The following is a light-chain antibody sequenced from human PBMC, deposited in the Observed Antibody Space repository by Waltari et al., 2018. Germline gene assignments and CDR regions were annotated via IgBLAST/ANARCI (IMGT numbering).Light chain of an antibody. Sequence: DIQMTQSPSSLSASVGDRVTITCRASQSISSYLNWYQQKPGKAPKLLIYAASSLQSGVPSRFSGSGSGTDFTLTISSLQPEDFATYYCQQSYSTWPLTFGGGTKVEIK. CDR2: AAS. CDR3: QQSYSTWPLT. CDR1: QSISSY. J-gene: IGKJ4*01. V-gene: IGKV1-39*01.